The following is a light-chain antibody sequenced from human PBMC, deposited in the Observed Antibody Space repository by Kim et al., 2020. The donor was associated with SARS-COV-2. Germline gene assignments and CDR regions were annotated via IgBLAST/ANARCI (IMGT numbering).Light chain of an antibody. CDR3: AAWDDRLNGYV. Sequence: RQRVTISCSGSISNIGNNAVNWYHQLPGKAPKLLIYYDDLLPSGVSDRFSGSKSGTSASLAISGLQSEDEADYYCAAWDDRLNGYVFGTGTKVTVL. CDR2: YDD. J-gene: IGLJ1*01. CDR1: ISNIGNNA. V-gene: IGLV1-36*01.